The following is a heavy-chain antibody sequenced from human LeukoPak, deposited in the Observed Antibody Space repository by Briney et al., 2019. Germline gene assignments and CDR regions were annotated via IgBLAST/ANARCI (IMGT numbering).Heavy chain of an antibody. Sequence: GGSLRLPCAASGFTFSSYEMNWVRQAPGKGLEWISYISTSVSITSYAASVKGRFTISRDNAKNSLYLQLNSLRDEDTAVYYCARVGATNWAYYFDYWGRGTLVTVSS. J-gene: IGHJ4*02. CDR2: ISTSVSIT. D-gene: IGHD7-27*01. CDR3: ARVGATNWAYYFDY. CDR1: GFTFSSYE. V-gene: IGHV3-48*03.